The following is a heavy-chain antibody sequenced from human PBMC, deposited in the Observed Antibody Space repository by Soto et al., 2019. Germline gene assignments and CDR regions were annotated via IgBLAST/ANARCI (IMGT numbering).Heavy chain of an antibody. CDR1: GFTFRSST. CDR3: TRDASRDSSARGWFDP. D-gene: IGHD6-13*01. Sequence: GGSLRLSCAASGFTFRSSTMNWVRQAPGKGLEWVSTISSNSAYIYYTDALRGRFTISRDNAKNSLHLRMNSLRAEDTAVYYCTRDASRDSSARGWFDPWGPGTLVTVSS. CDR2: ISSNSAYI. J-gene: IGHJ5*02. V-gene: IGHV3-21*01.